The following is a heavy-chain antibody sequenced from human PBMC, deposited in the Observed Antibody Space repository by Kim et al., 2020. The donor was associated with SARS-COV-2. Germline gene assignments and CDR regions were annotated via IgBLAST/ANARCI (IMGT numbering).Heavy chain of an antibody. CDR3: ARDVSGGSCSDY. CDR1: GYTFTSYA. V-gene: IGHV1-3*01. CDR2: INAGNGNT. D-gene: IGHD2-15*01. J-gene: IGHJ4*02. Sequence: ASVKVSCKASGYTFTSYAMHWVRQPPGQRLEWMGWINAGNGNTKYSQKFQGRVTITRDTSASTAYMELSSLRSEDTAVYYCARDVSGGSCSDYWGQGTLVTVSS.